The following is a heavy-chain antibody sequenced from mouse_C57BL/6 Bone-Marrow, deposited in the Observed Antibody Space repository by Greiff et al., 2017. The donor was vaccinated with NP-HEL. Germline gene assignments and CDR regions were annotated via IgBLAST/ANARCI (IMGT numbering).Heavy chain of an antibody. CDR1: GFTFSSYG. D-gene: IGHD4-1*01. V-gene: IGHV5-6*01. J-gene: IGHJ3*01. Sequence: EVQLVESGGDLVKPGGSLKLSCAASGFTFSSYGMSWVRQTPDKRLEWVATISSGGSYTYYPASVKGRFTISRDNAKNTLYLQMSSLKSEDTAMYYCARRTGTGAYWGQGTLVTVSA. CDR3: ARRTGTGAY. CDR2: ISSGGSYT.